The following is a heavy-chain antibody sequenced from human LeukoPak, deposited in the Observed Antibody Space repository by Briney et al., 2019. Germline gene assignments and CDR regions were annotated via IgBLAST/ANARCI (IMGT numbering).Heavy chain of an antibody. Sequence: GGSLRLSCAASGFTFSSYEMNWVRQAPGKGLEWVSYISSSGSTIYYADSVEGRFTISRDNAKNSLYLQMNSLRAEDTAVYYCARGLGYCSRTSCYLGGYWGQGTLVTVSS. D-gene: IGHD2-2*01. V-gene: IGHV3-48*03. CDR1: GFTFSSYE. J-gene: IGHJ4*02. CDR2: ISSSGSTI. CDR3: ARGLGYCSRTSCYLGGY.